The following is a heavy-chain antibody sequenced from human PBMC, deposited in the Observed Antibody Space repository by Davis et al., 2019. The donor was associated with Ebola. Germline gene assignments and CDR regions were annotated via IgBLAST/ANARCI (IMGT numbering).Heavy chain of an antibody. J-gene: IGHJ6*02. Sequence: GESLKISCAASGFTFSSYWMSWVRQAPGKGLEWVANIKQDGSEKYYVDSVKGRFTISRDNAKNSLYLQMNSLRAEDTAVYYCARDLKWLVRRGYYYYGMDVWGQGTTVTVSS. CDR3: ARDLKWLVRRGYYYYGMDV. CDR1: GFTFSSYW. D-gene: IGHD6-19*01. CDR2: IKQDGSEK. V-gene: IGHV3-7*03.